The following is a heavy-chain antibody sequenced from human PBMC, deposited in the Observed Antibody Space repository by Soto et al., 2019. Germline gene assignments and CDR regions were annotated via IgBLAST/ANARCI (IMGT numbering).Heavy chain of an antibody. J-gene: IGHJ6*02. V-gene: IGHV3-23*01. CDR1: GFTFSSYA. CDR2: ISGSGSST. D-gene: IGHD6-19*01. CDR3: AKDHGERFSIAVAGPQGRYYYYGMDV. Sequence: LRLSCAASGFTFSSYAMSWVRQAPGKGLEWVSAISGSGSSTYYADSVKGRFTISRDKSKNTLYLQMNSLRAEDTAVYYCAKDHGERFSIAVAGPQGRYYYYGMDVWGQGTTVTVSS.